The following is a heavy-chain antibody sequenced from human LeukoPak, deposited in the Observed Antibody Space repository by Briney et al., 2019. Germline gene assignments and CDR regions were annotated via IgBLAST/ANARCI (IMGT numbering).Heavy chain of an antibody. J-gene: IGHJ6*03. CDR2: IIPIFGTA. CDR1: GGTFSSYA. CDR3: ARGLDYSGSYYYYMDV. D-gene: IGHD1-26*01. Sequence: SVKVSCKASGGTFSSYAISWVRQAPGQGLEWMGGIIPIFGTANYAQKFQGRVTITADESTSTAYMELSSLRSEDTAVYYCARGLDYSGSYYYYMDVWGKGTTVTVSS. V-gene: IGHV1-69*13.